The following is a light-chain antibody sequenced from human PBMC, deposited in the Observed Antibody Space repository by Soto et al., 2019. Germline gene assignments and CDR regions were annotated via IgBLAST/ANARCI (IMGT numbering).Light chain of an antibody. J-gene: IGKJ3*01. CDR2: LGS. V-gene: IGKV2-28*01. Sequence: DIVMTQSPLSLSVTPGELASISCRCSQSLLHRNGYNYLDWYLQKPGQSPQLLISLGSNRASGVPDRLSGSGSGTDFTLNITRVEAGDVGVYYCMQALQTSFTFGPGTRVDI. CDR3: MQALQTSFT. CDR1: QSLLHRNGYNY.